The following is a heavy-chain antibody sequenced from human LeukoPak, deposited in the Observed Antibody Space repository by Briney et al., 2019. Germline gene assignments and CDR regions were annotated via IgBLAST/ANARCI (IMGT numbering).Heavy chain of an antibody. Sequence: GGSLRLSCAASGFTFSSYAMHWVRQAPGKGLEWVAVISYDGSNKYYADSVKGRFTISRDNSKNTLYPQMNSLRAEDTAVYYCARDGSGSYYNPPTHWGQGTLVTVSS. CDR1: GFTFSSYA. CDR2: ISYDGSNK. D-gene: IGHD3-10*01. J-gene: IGHJ4*02. V-gene: IGHV3-30*04. CDR3: ARDGSGSYYNPPTH.